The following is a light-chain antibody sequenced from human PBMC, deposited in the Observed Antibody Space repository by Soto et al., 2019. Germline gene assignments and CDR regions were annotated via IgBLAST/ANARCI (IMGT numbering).Light chain of an antibody. CDR2: GAF. V-gene: IGKV3-20*01. Sequence: EIVLTQSPGTLSLSPVERATLSCRASQSVSNNYLAWYQQKPGQAPRLLIYGAFSRATDIQDRFSGSGSGTDFTLTIKRLEPEESAVYYCQQYGSLITVGQGKRLEIK. J-gene: IGKJ5*01. CDR3: QQYGSLIT. CDR1: QSVSNNY.